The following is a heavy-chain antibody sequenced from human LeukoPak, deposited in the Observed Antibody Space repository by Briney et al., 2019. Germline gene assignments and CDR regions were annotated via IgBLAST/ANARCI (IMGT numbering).Heavy chain of an antibody. Sequence: GESLKISCKGSGYNFNSDWIAWVRPMPGKGMEWMGIIFPGDSDTRYSPSFQGQVTISADKSISTAYLRWSSLKASDTAMYYCARMTSDWYFDYWGQGTLVTVSS. J-gene: IGHJ4*02. CDR2: IFPGDSDT. V-gene: IGHV5-51*01. CDR3: ARMTSDWYFDY. D-gene: IGHD6-19*01. CDR1: GYNFNSDW.